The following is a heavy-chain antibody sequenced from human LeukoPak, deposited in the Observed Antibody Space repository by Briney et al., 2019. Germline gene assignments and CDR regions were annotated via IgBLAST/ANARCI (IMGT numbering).Heavy chain of an antibody. V-gene: IGHV4-59*11. J-gene: IGHJ6*03. CDR1: GGSISSHY. CDR2: IYYSGST. Sequence: SETLSLTCTVSGGSISSHYWSWIRQPPGKGLEWIGYIYYSGSTNYNPSPKSRVTISVDTSKNQFSLKLSSVTAADTAVYYCARAAAGMHYYYYYYMDVWGKGTTVTVSS. CDR3: ARAAAGMHYYYYYYMDV. D-gene: IGHD6-13*01.